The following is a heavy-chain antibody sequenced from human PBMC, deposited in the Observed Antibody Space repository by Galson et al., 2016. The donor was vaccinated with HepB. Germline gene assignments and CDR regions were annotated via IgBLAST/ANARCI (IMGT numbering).Heavy chain of an antibody. CDR1: GFTFRNHG. Sequence: SLRLSCATSGFTFRNHGMHWVRQAPGKGLEWVAGIWYDGSNKYYPDSVQGRFTISRDNAKNSLYLQMNNVRAEDTAVYYCARDLRGMIRFFDWSTHFDSWGQGTLVTVSS. J-gene: IGHJ4*02. D-gene: IGHD3-9*01. CDR2: IWYDGSNK. CDR3: ARDLRGMIRFFDWSTHFDS. V-gene: IGHV3-33*01.